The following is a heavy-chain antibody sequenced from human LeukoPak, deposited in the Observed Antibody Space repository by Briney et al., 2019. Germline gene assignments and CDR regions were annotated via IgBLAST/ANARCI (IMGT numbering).Heavy chain of an antibody. D-gene: IGHD3-22*01. CDR2: IYYSGST. J-gene: IGHJ4*02. Sequence: SETLSLTCTVSGGSISSSSYYWGWIRQPPGKGLEWIGSIYYSGSTYYNPSLKSRVTISVDTSKNQFSLKLSSVTAADTAVYYCARAPQKYYYDSSGRFDYWGQGTLVTVSS. CDR3: ARAPQKYYYDSSGRFDY. V-gene: IGHV4-39*01. CDR1: GGSISSSSYY.